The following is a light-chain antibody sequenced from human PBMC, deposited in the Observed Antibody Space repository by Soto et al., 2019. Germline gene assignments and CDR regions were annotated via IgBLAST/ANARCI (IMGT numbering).Light chain of an antibody. CDR2: GAS. CDR3: QQYGNSL. CDR1: QSVSSSY. V-gene: IGKV3-20*01. J-gene: IGKJ5*01. Sequence: DIVLTQCPGTLTLSPGERATLSCRASQSVSSSYLAWYQQKPGQAPRLLIYGASSRATGIPDRFSGSGSGTDITLTISRLEPDDFAVYYGQQYGNSLFGQVTRLEIK.